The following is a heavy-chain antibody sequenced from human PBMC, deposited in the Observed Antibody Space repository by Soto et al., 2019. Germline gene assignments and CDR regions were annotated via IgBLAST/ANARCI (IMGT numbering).Heavy chain of an antibody. D-gene: IGHD2-2*01. CDR2: IYYSGST. Sequence: PSETLSLTCTVSGGSISSGGYYWSWIRQHPGKGLEWIGYIYYSGSTYYNPSLKSRVTISVDTSKNQFSLKLSSVTAADTAVYYCARGRDIVVVPAANAYFDYWVQGTLVTVSS. CDR1: GGSISSGGYY. V-gene: IGHV4-31*03. J-gene: IGHJ4*02. CDR3: ARGRDIVVVPAANAYFDY.